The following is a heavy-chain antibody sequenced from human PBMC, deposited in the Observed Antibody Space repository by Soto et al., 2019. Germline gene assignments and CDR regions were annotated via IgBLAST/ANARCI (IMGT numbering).Heavy chain of an antibody. CDR1: GGSLTDHY. Sequence: QVQLQESGPGLVKPSETLSLTCTVAGGSLTDHYWNWFRQSPGKGLHWIGYVYYSGGTNYNPSLTSRVTMSVDTSKNQFSLILRSVTAADTAVYYCARGNDWKSSTFDIWGQGTMVSVSS. CDR3: ARGNDWKSSTFDI. D-gene: IGHD2-21*01. V-gene: IGHV4-59*11. J-gene: IGHJ3*02. CDR2: VYYSGGT.